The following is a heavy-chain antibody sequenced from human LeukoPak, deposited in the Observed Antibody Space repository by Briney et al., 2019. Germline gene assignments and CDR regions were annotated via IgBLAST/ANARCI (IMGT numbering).Heavy chain of an antibody. CDR1: GFTLSSYW. D-gene: IGHD5-18*01. CDR2: IKQDGSEK. J-gene: IGHJ4*02. Sequence: GGSLRLSCAASGFTLSSYWMSWVRQAPGKGLEWVANIKQDGSEKYYVDSVKGRFTISRDNAKNSLYLQMNSLRAEDTAVYYCARDRGYGYGRPFDYWGQGTLVTVSS. V-gene: IGHV3-7*01. CDR3: ARDRGYGYGRPFDY.